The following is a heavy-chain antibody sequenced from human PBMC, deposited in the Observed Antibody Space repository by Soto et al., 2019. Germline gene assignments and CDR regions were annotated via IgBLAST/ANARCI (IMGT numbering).Heavy chain of an antibody. CDR1: GYTFTSYY. J-gene: IGHJ5*02. CDR2: INPSGGST. Sequence: ASVKVSCKASGYTFTSYYMHWLRQAPGQGLEWMGIINPSGGSTSYAQKFQGRVTMTRDTSTSTVYMELSSLRSEDTAVYYCARGLSYSSSWYLAMGLWFDPWGQGTLVTVSS. CDR3: ARGLSYSSSWYLAMGLWFDP. V-gene: IGHV1-46*01. D-gene: IGHD6-13*01.